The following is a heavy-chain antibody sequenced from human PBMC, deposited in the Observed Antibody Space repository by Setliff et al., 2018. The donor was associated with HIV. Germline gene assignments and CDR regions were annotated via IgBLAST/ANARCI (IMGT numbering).Heavy chain of an antibody. CDR1: GYTLISYG. CDR3: ARVPSGAAGLVRAGFYF. V-gene: IGHV1-18*01. J-gene: IGHJ4*01. Sequence: ASVKVSCKASGYTLISYGITWVRQAPGQGLEWMGWISAYNGDTKYAQRLQGRVIMTTDTSTNTAYMELRNLRSDDTATYYCARVPSGAAGLVRAGFYFWGQGTLVTVSS. CDR2: ISAYNGDT. D-gene: IGHD6-25*01.